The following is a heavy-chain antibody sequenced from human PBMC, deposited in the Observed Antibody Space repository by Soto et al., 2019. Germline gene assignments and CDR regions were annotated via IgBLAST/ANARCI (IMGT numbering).Heavy chain of an antibody. Sequence: QITLKESGPPLVKPTQTLTLTCTFSGFSLTTSGGGVAWIRQPPGKALEWLAHIYWDGDKRYSPPLKSRLTITNSPSKNQVVLTMTNMDPVDTATYYRAHRDPYYWIDYWGQGTLVTVSS. D-gene: IGHD2-8*01. CDR1: GFSLTTSGGG. J-gene: IGHJ4*02. V-gene: IGHV2-5*02. CDR3: AHRDPYYWIDY. CDR2: IYWDGDK.